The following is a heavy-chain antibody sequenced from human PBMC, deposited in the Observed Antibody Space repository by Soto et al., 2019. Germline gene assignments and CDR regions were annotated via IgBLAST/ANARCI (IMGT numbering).Heavy chain of an antibody. V-gene: IGHV3-74*01. CDR1: GFTFSSYW. D-gene: IGHD3-10*01. J-gene: IGHJ4*02. CDR3: ARGGLGTYLLDF. Sequence: EVQLVESGGGLVQPGGSLRLSCAASGFTFSSYWMYWVRQAPGKGLVWLSRIKGDESGTNYADSVKGRFTISRDNAKNTLYLQMNSLRAEDTAVYYCARGGLGTYLLDFWGQGTLVTVSS. CDR2: IKGDESGT.